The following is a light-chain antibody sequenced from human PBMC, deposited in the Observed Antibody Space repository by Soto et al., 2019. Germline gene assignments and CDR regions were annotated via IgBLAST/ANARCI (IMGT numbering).Light chain of an antibody. CDR2: QDT. CDR1: KLGDKY. J-gene: IGLJ2*01. Sequence: SYELTQPPSVSVSPGQTASITCSGDKLGDKYACWYQQKPGQSPVLVIYQDTKRPSGIPERFSGSNSGNTATLTISGTQAMDEADYYCQAGDSSTVFGGGTKLTVL. V-gene: IGLV3-1*01. CDR3: QAGDSSTV.